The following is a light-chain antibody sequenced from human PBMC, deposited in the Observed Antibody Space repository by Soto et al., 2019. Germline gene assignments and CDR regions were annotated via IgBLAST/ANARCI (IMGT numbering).Light chain of an antibody. CDR2: DVS. J-gene: IGLJ2*01. CDR3: SSYTSSSTLVV. Sequence: QSALTQPASVSGSPGQSITIACTGTSSDVGGYNYVSWYQQHPGKAPKLMIYDVSTRPSGVSNRFSGSKAGNTASLTISGLQAADEADYYCSSYTSSSTLVVFGGGTKLTVL. V-gene: IGLV2-14*01. CDR1: SSDVGGYNY.